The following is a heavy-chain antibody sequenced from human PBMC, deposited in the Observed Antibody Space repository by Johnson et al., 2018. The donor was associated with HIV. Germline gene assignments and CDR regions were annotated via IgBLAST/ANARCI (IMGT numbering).Heavy chain of an antibody. CDR3: ARDYGDFVWVSYRYGDAFDI. D-gene: IGHD3-16*02. V-gene: IGHV3-30*19. CDR2: ISYDGSNK. J-gene: IGHJ3*02. CDR1: GFTFSSYA. Sequence: QGQLVESGGGVVQPGRSLRLSCAASGFTFSSYAMHWVRQDPGKGLEWVAVISYDGSNKYYADSVKGRFTISRDNSKNTLYLQMKSLRAEDTAVYYCARDYGDFVWVSYRYGDAFDIWGQGTMVTVSS.